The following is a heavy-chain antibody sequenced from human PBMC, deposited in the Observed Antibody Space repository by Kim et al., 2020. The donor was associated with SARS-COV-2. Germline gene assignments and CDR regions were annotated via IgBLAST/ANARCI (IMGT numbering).Heavy chain of an antibody. CDR1: GGSISSSSYY. Sequence: SETLSLTCTVSGGSISSSSYYWGWIRQPPGKGLEWIGSIYYSGSTYYNPSLKSRVTISVDTSKNQFSLKLSSVTAADTAVYYCARRGYSGYATVREDYWGQGTLVTVSS. CDR3: ARRGYSGYATVREDY. CDR2: IYYSGST. D-gene: IGHD5-12*01. V-gene: IGHV4-39*01. J-gene: IGHJ4*02.